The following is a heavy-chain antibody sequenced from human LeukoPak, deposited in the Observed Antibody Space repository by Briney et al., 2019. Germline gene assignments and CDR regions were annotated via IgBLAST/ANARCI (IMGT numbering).Heavy chain of an antibody. D-gene: IGHD2-2*02. CDR2: ISGSGGST. CDR1: GFTFSNYA. V-gene: IGHV3-23*01. J-gene: IGHJ5*02. Sequence: GGSLRLSCAASGFTFSNYAMSWVRQAPGKGLEWVSAISGSGGSTYYADSVKGRFTISRDNSKNTLYLQMNSLRAEDTAVYYCAKDPDQLLYPNWFDPWGQGTLVTVSS. CDR3: AKDPDQLLYPNWFDP.